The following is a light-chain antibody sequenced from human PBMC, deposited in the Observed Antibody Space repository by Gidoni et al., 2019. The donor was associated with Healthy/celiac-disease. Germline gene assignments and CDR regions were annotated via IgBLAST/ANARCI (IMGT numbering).Light chain of an antibody. Sequence: EIVLTQYPATLSLSPGERATLSCRASPSVSSYLAWYQQKPGQAPRLLIYYASNRATGIPARFSGSGSGTEFTLTISSLEPEDFAFYYCQQRSNWPWTFGQGTKVEIK. V-gene: IGKV3-11*01. CDR2: YAS. CDR3: QQRSNWPWT. CDR1: PSVSSY. J-gene: IGKJ1*01.